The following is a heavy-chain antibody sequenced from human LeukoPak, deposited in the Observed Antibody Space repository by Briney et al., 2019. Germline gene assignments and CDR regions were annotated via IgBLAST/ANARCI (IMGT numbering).Heavy chain of an antibody. J-gene: IGHJ4*02. CDR3: ARWGSGYNLFDY. CDR1: GFIFEDYG. CDR2: INWNGGST. V-gene: IGHV3-20*04. Sequence: GGSLRLSCAPSGFIFEDYGMHWVRQAPGKGLEWVSGINWNGGSTGYADSVKGRFTISRDNAKISLYLQKNSLRAEDTALYYCARWGSGYNLFDYWGQGILVTVSS. D-gene: IGHD3-3*01.